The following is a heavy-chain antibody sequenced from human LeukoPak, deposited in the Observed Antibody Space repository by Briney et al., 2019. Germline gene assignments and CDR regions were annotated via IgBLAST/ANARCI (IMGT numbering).Heavy chain of an antibody. CDR2: IYYSGST. J-gene: IGHJ4*02. CDR1: GGSFSGYY. Sequence: SETLSLTCAVYGGSFSGYYWSWTRQPPGKGLEWIGYIYYSGSTYYNPSLKSRVTISVDTSKNQFSLKLSSVTAADTAVYYCARGHYYGSGSWVPKMAYWGQGTLVTVS. CDR3: ARGHYYGSGSWVPKMAY. D-gene: IGHD3-10*01. V-gene: IGHV4-59*08.